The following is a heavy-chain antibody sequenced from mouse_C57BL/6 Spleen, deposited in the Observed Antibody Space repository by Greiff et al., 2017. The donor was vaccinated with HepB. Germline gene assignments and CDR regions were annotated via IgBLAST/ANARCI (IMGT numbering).Heavy chain of an antibody. D-gene: IGHD4-1*02. CDR1: GYTFTSYW. Sequence: QVQLKESGAELAKPGASVKLSCKASGYTFTSYWMHWVKQRPGQGLEWIGYINPSSGYTKYNQKFKDKATLTADKFSSTAYMQLSSLTYEDSAVYYCASTGTGFDYWGQGTTLTVSS. V-gene: IGHV1-7*01. CDR2: INPSSGYT. J-gene: IGHJ2*01. CDR3: ASTGTGFDY.